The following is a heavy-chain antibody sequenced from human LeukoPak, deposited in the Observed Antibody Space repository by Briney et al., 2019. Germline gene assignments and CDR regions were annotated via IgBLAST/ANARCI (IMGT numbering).Heavy chain of an antibody. CDR1: GFTFSSYA. J-gene: IGHJ2*01. CDR2: ISSNGGNT. V-gene: IGHV3-64*01. CDR3: AKAYYDSSGYYLWYFDL. D-gene: IGHD3-22*01. Sequence: GGSLRLSCAASGFTFSSYAMHWVRQAPGKGLEYVSSISSNGGNTYYANSVKGRFTISRDNSKNTLYLQMNSLRAEDTAVYYCAKAYYDSSGYYLWYFDLWGRGTLVTVSS.